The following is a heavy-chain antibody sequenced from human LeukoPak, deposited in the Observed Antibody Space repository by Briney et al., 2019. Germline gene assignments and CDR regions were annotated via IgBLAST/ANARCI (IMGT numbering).Heavy chain of an antibody. CDR3: ARASGPFDY. CDR1: GVSFSGYY. D-gene: IGHD6-19*01. CDR2: INHSGST. V-gene: IGHV4-34*01. J-gene: IGHJ4*02. Sequence: PSETLSLTCAVYGVSFSGYYWSWIRQPPGKGLEWIGEINHSGSTNYNPSLKSRVTISVDTSKNQFSLKLSSVTAADTAVYYCARASGPFDYWGQGTLVTVSS.